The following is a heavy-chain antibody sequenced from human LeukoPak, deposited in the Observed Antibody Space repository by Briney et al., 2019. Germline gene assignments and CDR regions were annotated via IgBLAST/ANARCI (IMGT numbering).Heavy chain of an antibody. D-gene: IGHD2-21*01. J-gene: IGHJ6*02. V-gene: IGHV4-30-2*01. CDR1: GVSISSGGYS. CDR2: IYHSGSP. CDR3: ARSPGENPYYYYGMDV. Sequence: SETLSLTCAVSGVSISSGGYSWSWIRQPPGKGLEWIGYIYHSGSPYYNPSLKSRVTISVDRSNNQFSLKLNSVTAADTAVYYCARSPGENPYYYYGMDVWGQGTTVTVSS.